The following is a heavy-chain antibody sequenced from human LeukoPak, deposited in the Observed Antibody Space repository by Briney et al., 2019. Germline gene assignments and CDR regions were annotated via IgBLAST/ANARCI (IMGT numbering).Heavy chain of an antibody. CDR1: GYPFRNYD. CDR3: AREVGY. V-gene: IGHV1-8*01. D-gene: IGHD1-26*01. CDR2: INPHSGKT. Sequence: ASVKVSCKTSGYPFRNYDINWVRQATGQGLEWMGWINPHSGKTGYAQKFQGRVTMTRDTSISTAYMELSRLRSDDTAVYYCAREVGYWGQGTLVTVSS. J-gene: IGHJ4*02.